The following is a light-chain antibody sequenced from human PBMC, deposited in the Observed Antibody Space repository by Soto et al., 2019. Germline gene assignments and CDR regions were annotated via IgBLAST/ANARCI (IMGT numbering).Light chain of an antibody. Sequence: EVVLTQSPGTLSLSPGERATLSCRASQSVGSSYIAWYQQKPGQAPRLLIYGASSRATGIPDRFSGSGFGTEFTLTISRLEPEDFAMYYCQQYGSSPYTFGQGTKLEIK. V-gene: IGKV3-20*01. CDR1: QSVGSSY. J-gene: IGKJ2*01. CDR2: GAS. CDR3: QQYGSSPYT.